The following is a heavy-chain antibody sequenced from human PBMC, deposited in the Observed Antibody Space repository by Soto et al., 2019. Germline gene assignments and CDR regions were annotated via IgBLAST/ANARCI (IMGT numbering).Heavy chain of an antibody. Sequence: SETLSLTCTVSGGSISSHYWSWIRQPPGKGLEWIGYIYYSGSTNYNPSLKSRVTISVDTSKNQFSLKLSSVTAADTALYYCARPRYWSSSHDAFDIWGQGTMVTVSS. V-gene: IGHV4-59*11. CDR3: ARPRYWSSSHDAFDI. J-gene: IGHJ3*02. CDR1: GGSISSHY. CDR2: IYYSGST. D-gene: IGHD6-13*01.